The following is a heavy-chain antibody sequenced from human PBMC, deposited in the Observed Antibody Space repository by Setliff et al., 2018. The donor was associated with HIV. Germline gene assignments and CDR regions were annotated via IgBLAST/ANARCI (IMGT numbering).Heavy chain of an antibody. Sequence: PGGSLRLSCEASGFRVTDTYMAWVRQAPGKGLEWVAFIRYDGSNKYYADSVKGRFTISRDNSKNTLYLQMNSLRAKDAAVYYCAKAFGYCSGGSCPVLMDVWGKGTTVTVSS. V-gene: IGHV3-30*02. J-gene: IGHJ6*03. CDR2: IRYDGSNK. CDR1: GFRVTDTY. CDR3: AKAFGYCSGGSCPVLMDV. D-gene: IGHD2-15*01.